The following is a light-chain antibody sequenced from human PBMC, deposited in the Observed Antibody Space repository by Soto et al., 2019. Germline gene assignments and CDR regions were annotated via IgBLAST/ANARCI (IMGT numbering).Light chain of an antibody. V-gene: IGLV2-23*01. CDR2: AAS. Sequence: QSVLTQPASVSGSPGQSVTISCTGTSDNIGGYKLVSWYQHHPGKAPKLIIYAASKRPSGVSNRFSGSRSGNTASLTISGLQAEDEADYYCCSYAGSGTWVFGGGTKVTVL. J-gene: IGLJ3*02. CDR1: SDNIGGYKL. CDR3: CSYAGSGTWV.